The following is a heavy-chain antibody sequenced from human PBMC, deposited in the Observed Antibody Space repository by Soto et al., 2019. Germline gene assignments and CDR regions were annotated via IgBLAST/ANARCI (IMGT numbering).Heavy chain of an antibody. CDR2: IIPIFGTA. V-gene: IGHV1-69*13. CDR3: ASPRRRVYGMDV. CDR1: GGTFSSYA. Sequence: SVKVSCKASGGTFSSYAISWVRQAPGQGLEWMGGIIPIFGTANYAQKFQGRVTITADESTSTAYMELSSLRSEDTAVYYCASPRRRVYGMDVWGQGTTVTVSS. J-gene: IGHJ6*02.